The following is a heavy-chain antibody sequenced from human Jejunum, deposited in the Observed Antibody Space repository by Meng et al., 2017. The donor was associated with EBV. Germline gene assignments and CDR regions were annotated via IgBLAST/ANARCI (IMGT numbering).Heavy chain of an antibody. CDR2: IYYRGST. V-gene: IGHV4-39*07. D-gene: IGHD3-22*01. Sequence: LQLQVSGPGLVKPSETPSLTCTVSGGSSSSSDYYWGWIRQPPGKGLEWIGNIYYRGSTYYNPSLKSRVTISVDTSKNQFSLKLSSVTAADTAVYYCARSVSSGYSTWLDPWGQGTLVTVSS. CDR1: GGSSSSSDYY. CDR3: ARSVSSGYSTWLDP. J-gene: IGHJ5*02.